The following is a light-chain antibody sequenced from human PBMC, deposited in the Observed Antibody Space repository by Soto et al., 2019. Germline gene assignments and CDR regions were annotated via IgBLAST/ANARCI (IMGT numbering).Light chain of an antibody. CDR3: QQYNGYSTWT. CDR1: QSVSIW. Sequence: IHLTSSPSTLSASVVYMVSITCPSTQSVSIWLAWYRQKPGKAPEVLVWDASSLQRGVPSRFSGSGSGTEFTLTISSLQPDDFATYYCQQYNGYSTWTFGQGTKVDIK. V-gene: IGKV1-5*01. CDR2: DAS. J-gene: IGKJ1*01.